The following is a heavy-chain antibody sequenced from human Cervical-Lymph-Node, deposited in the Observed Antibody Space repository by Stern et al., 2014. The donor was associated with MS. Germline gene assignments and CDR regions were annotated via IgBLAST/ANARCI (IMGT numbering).Heavy chain of an antibody. J-gene: IGHJ4*02. Sequence: VQLVQSGAEVKKPGASMTISCKTSGYNFIDHAIHLVRQAPGQRLEWIGWINGGPGTTKYSQKFQGRVSFTRDKAASAAYMDLSSLSPDDTAVYYCARQPDYSDFLDFWGQGTLVTVSS. D-gene: IGHD4-11*01. CDR3: ARQPDYSDFLDF. V-gene: IGHV1-3*01. CDR1: GYNFIDHA. CDR2: INGGPGTT.